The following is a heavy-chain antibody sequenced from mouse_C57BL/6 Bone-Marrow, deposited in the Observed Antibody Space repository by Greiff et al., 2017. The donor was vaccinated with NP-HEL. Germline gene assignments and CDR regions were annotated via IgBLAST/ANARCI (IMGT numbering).Heavy chain of an antibody. D-gene: IGHD2-2*01. Sequence: QVQLQQSGPELVKPGASVKISCKASGYAFSSSWMNWVKQRPGKGLEWIGRIYPGDGDTNYNGKFKGKATLTADKSSSTAYMQLSSLTSEDSAVYFCARWGVTTRFAYWGQGTLVTVSA. J-gene: IGHJ3*01. CDR2: IYPGDGDT. CDR1: GYAFSSSW. CDR3: ARWGVTTRFAY. V-gene: IGHV1-82*01.